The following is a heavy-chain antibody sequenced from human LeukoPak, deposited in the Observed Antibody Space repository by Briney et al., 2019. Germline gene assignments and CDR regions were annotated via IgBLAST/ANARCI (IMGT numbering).Heavy chain of an antibody. CDR1: GYTFTSYG. Sequence: GASVKVSCKARGYTFTSYGISWVRQATGQGLEWMGWMNPNSGNTGYAQKFQGRVTMTRNTSISTAYMELSSLRSEDTAVYYCARGRSYYYGSGSYRGWFDPWGQGTLVTVSS. D-gene: IGHD3-10*01. CDR2: MNPNSGNT. CDR3: ARGRSYYYGSGSYRGWFDP. J-gene: IGHJ5*02. V-gene: IGHV1-8*02.